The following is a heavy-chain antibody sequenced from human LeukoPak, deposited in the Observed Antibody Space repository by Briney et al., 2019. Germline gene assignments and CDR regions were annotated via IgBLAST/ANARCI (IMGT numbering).Heavy chain of an antibody. V-gene: IGHV3-23*01. D-gene: IGHD2-2*01. CDR2: IRRSGGTP. CDR1: GLTFSSYA. Sequence: GRTLRLSCAASGLTFSSYAMSWVRQAPGKWLEWVSTIRRSGGTPYYADSVKGRFTISRDNSKNTLYLQMNRLRAEDTAVYYCAKVGYCSSTNCYARPFDPWGQGTLVTVSS. J-gene: IGHJ5*02. CDR3: AKVGYCSSTNCYARPFDP.